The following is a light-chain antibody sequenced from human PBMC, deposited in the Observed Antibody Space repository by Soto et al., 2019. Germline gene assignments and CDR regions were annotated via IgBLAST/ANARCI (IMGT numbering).Light chain of an antibody. Sequence: EIVLTQSPATLSLSPGERATLSCRASQSVSSYLAWYHQKPGQAPRLLIYDASNRATGIPARFSGSGSGTDFTLTISSLEPEDFAVYYCQQRSNWPGGLTFGGGTKVEIK. V-gene: IGKV3-11*01. CDR3: QQRSNWPGGLT. J-gene: IGKJ4*01. CDR2: DAS. CDR1: QSVSSY.